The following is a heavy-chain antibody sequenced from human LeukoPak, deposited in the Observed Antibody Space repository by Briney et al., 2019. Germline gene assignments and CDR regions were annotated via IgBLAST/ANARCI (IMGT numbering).Heavy chain of an antibody. CDR1: GGTFSSYA. CDR2: IFPILGIA. V-gene: IGHV1-69*04. CDR3: ARPLDYQGAFDI. J-gene: IGHJ3*02. Sequence: SVKVSCKASGGTFSSYAISWVRQAPGQGLEWMGRIFPILGIASYAQKFQGRVTITADKSTSTAYMELSSLRSEDTAVYYCARPLDYQGAFDIWGQGTMVTVSS. D-gene: IGHD2-2*01.